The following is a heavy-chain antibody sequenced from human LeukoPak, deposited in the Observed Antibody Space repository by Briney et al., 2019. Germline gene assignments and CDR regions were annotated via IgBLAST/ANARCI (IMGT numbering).Heavy chain of an antibody. CDR3: ARAGATSGWDY. Sequence: GGSLRLSCAASGFTFSSYSMNWVRQAPGKGLEWLSAIGGEKSGSWTKSADSVKGRFTISRDNSENTLYLQMDSLTVEDAAVYYCARAGATSGWDYWGQGVLVTVSS. V-gene: IGHV3-23*01. CDR2: IGGEKSGSWT. D-gene: IGHD2-15*01. CDR1: GFTFSSYS. J-gene: IGHJ4*02.